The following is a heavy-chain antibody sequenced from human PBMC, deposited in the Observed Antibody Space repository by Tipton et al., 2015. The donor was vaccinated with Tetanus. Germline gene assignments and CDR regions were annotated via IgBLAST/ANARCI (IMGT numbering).Heavy chain of an antibody. V-gene: IGHV5-51*01. D-gene: IGHD3-9*01. CDR2: INPTDYQT. J-gene: IGHJ2*01. CDR3: ARRRSAILSGSYHRYFDI. CDR1: GYNFTIYW. Sequence: VQLVQSGAEVKKPGESLKISCKPSGYNFTIYWIGWVRLMPGKGLEWMGVINPTDYQTSYNPSFEGHVTISADRSINTAYLQWNSLRTSDTAMYFCARRRSAILSGSYHRYFDIWGRGTLVTVSS.